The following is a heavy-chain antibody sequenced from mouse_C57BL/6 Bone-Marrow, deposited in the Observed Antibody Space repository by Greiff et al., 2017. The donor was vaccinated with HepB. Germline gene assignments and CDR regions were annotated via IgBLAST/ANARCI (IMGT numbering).Heavy chain of an antibody. CDR3: ARPYYNNYVAWFAY. Sequence: VQLQQPGAELVKPGASVKLSCKASGYTFTSYWMHWVKQRPGQGLEWIGMIHPNSGSTNYNEKFKSKATLTVDKSSSTAYMQLSSLTSEDSAVYYCARPYYNNYVAWFAYWGQGTLVTVSA. D-gene: IGHD2-5*01. J-gene: IGHJ3*01. CDR1: GYTFTSYW. V-gene: IGHV1-64*01. CDR2: IHPNSGST.